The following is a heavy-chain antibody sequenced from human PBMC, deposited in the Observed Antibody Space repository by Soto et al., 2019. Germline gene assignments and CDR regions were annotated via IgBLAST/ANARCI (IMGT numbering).Heavy chain of an antibody. V-gene: IGHV1-69*12. Sequence: QVQLVQSGADVKKPGSSVKVSCKASGGTFSSTALSWVRQAPGQGLEWMGGIIPKFKLANYARRFQGRATFTADESTSTAYMELSSLRSEDTAVYYCATRAVTAFYFDYWGQGTLVTVSS. CDR3: ATRAVTAFYFDY. CDR2: IIPKFKLA. D-gene: IGHD2-21*02. CDR1: GGTFSSTA. J-gene: IGHJ4*02.